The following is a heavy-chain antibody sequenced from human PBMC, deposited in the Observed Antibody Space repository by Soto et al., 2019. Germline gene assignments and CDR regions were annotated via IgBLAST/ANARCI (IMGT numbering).Heavy chain of an antibody. Sequence: EVQLLESGGGLVQPGGSLRLSCAASGFTFSSYAMSWVRQAPGKGLEWVSAISGSGGSTYYADSVKGRFTISRDNSKNTLYLQMNSLRAEDTAVYYCATAPSTLVTPGDAFDIWGQGTMVTVSS. V-gene: IGHV3-23*01. J-gene: IGHJ3*02. CDR3: ATAPSTLVTPGDAFDI. CDR2: ISGSGGST. CDR1: GFTFSSYA. D-gene: IGHD4-4*01.